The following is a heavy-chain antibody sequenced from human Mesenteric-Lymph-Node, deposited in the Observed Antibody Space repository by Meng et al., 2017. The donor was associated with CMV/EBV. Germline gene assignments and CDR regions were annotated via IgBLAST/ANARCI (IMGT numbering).Heavy chain of an antibody. J-gene: IGHJ4*02. CDR2: INPSGGST. CDR3: ARGDSNYYFDY. CDR1: GYTFTGYY. Sequence: ASVKVSCKASGYTFTGYYMHWVRQAPGQGLEWMGTINPSGGSTTYAQKFQGRVTMTRDTSTNIVYMEVSSLTSEDTAVYYCARGDSNYYFDYWGQGTLVTVSS. V-gene: IGHV1-46*01. D-gene: IGHD4-11*01.